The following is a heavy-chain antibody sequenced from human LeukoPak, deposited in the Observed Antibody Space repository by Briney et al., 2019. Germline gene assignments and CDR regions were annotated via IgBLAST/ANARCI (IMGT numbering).Heavy chain of an antibody. CDR2: INNDGSST. V-gene: IGHV3-74*01. Sequence: GGSLRLSCAASGFTFSSYWMHWVRQAPGKGLVWVSRINNDGSSTIYADSVKGRFTISRDNAKDTLYLQMNSLRAEDTAVYYCARGGFNHAFDVWGQGTMVTVSS. CDR3: ARGGFNHAFDV. J-gene: IGHJ3*01. CDR1: GFTFSSYW.